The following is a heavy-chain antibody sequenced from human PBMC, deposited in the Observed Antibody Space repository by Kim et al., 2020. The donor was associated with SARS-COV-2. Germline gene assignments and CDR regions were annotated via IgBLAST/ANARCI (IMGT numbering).Heavy chain of an antibody. Sequence: SETLSLTCTVSGGSISSGDYYWSWIRQPPGKGLEWIGYIYYSGSTYYNPSLKSRVTISVDTSKNQFSLKLSSVTAADTAVYYCARANTRGGIAQFLDSDYWGQGTPVTLSS. V-gene: IGHV4-30-4*01. CDR2: IYYSGST. J-gene: IGHJ4*02. CDR3: ARANTRGGIAQFLDSDY. D-gene: IGHD6-13*01. CDR1: GGSISSGDYY.